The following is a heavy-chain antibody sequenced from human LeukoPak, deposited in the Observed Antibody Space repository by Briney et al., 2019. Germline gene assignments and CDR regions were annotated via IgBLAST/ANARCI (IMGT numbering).Heavy chain of an antibody. CDR3: ARQYYDSTGYDYFDY. Sequence: SETLSLTCSVSGGFITGSSYYWAWIRQPPGKGLEWIGSMYYSGSTYYNSSLKSRVTISEDTSKNQFSLKLTSVTAADTAVYYCARQYYDSTGYDYFDYWGQGTLVTVSS. D-gene: IGHD3-22*01. J-gene: IGHJ4*02. V-gene: IGHV4-39*01. CDR1: GGFITGSSYY. CDR2: MYYSGST.